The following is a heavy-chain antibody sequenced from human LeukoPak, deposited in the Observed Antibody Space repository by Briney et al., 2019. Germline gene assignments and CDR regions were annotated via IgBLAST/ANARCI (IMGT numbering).Heavy chain of an antibody. CDR2: FDPEDGET. J-gene: IGHJ5*02. Sequence: ASVKVSCKVSGYTLTELSMHWVRQAPGKGLEWMGGFDPEDGETIYAQKFQGRVTMTRDTSISTAYMELSRLRSDDTAVYYCAKQLVGPARFDPWGQGTLVTVSS. V-gene: IGHV1-24*01. D-gene: IGHD6-6*01. CDR3: AKQLVGPARFDP. CDR1: GYTLTELS.